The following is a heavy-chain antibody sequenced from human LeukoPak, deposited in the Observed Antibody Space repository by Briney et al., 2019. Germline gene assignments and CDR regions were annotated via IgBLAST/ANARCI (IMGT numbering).Heavy chain of an antibody. CDR1: GYSISSGYY. Sequence: SETLSLTCIVSGYSISSGYYWGWIRQPPGKGLEWIGSIYHSGSTNYNPSLKSRVTISVDTSKNQFSLRLSSVTAADTAFYYCARGLVVVVAATWFDPWGQGTLVTVSS. D-gene: IGHD2-15*01. V-gene: IGHV4-38-2*02. CDR2: IYHSGST. J-gene: IGHJ5*02. CDR3: ARGLVVVVAATWFDP.